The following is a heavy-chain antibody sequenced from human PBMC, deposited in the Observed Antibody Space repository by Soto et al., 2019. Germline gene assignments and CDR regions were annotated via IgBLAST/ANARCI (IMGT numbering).Heavy chain of an antibody. D-gene: IGHD6-19*01. J-gene: IGHJ6*02. CDR1: GFTFSSYA. CDR3: AKVGSSGWRLYYYYYGMDV. Sequence: GGSLRLSCAASGFTFSSYAMSWVRQAPGKGLEWVSAISGSGGSTYYADSVKGRFTISRDNSKNTLYLQMNSLRAEDTAVYYCAKVGSSGWRLYYYYYGMDVWGQGTTVTVSS. CDR2: ISGSGGST. V-gene: IGHV3-23*01.